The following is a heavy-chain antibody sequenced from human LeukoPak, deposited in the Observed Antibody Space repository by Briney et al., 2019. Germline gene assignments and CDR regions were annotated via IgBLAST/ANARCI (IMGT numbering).Heavy chain of an antibody. Sequence: GGSLRLSCAASGFTFSSYEMNWVRQAPGKGLEWVSYISSSGSTIYYADSVKGRFTISRDNAKNSLYLQMNSLRAEDTAVYCCARDQYYDSSGYYLNSGYWGQGTLVTVSS. J-gene: IGHJ4*02. D-gene: IGHD3-22*01. V-gene: IGHV3-48*03. CDR2: ISSSGSTI. CDR3: ARDQYYDSSGYYLNSGY. CDR1: GFTFSSYE.